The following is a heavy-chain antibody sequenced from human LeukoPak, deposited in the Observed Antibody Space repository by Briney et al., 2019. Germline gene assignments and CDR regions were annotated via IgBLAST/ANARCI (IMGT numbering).Heavy chain of an antibody. CDR3: ARGIPDYGDYYFDY. J-gene: IGHJ4*02. D-gene: IGHD4-17*01. V-gene: IGHV4-30-4*01. CDR2: VYYSGST. CDR1: SGSISSGDYY. Sequence: SQTLSLTCTVSSGSISSGDYYWSRIRQPPGKGLEWIGYVYYSGSTYYNPSLKSRVTISVDTSKNQFSLKLSSVTAADTAVYYCARGIPDYGDYYFDYWGQGTLVTVSS.